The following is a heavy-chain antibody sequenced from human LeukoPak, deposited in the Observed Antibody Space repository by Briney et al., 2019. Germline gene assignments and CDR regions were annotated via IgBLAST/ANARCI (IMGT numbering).Heavy chain of an antibody. CDR2: INHSGST. V-gene: IGHV4-34*01. D-gene: IGHD2-2*01. J-gene: IGHJ4*02. CDR1: GGSFSGYY. CDR3: ARSLVLVVPAATTQAFDY. Sequence: PSETLSLTCAVYGGSFSGYYWSWIRQPPGKGLEWIGEINHSGSTNYNPSLKSRVTISVDTSKNQFSLKLSSVTAADTAVYYCARSLVLVVPAATTQAFDYWGQGTLVTVSS.